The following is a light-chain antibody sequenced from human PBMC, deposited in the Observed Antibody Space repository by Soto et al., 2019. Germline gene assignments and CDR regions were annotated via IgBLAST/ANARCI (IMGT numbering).Light chain of an antibody. J-gene: IGKJ1*01. CDR3: QQYGGSSRT. V-gene: IGKV3-20*01. CDR2: GAS. Sequence: EIVLTQSPGTLSLSPGERATLSCRASQSVSSNYLAWYQQKPGQAPSLLIYGASSRATGIPDRFSGSGSGTDFTLTISSLEPEDFAVYYCQQYGGSSRTFGQGTKVEI. CDR1: QSVSSNY.